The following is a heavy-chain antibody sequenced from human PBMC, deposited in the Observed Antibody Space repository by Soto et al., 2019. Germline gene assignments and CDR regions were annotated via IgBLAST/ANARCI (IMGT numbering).Heavy chain of an antibody. D-gene: IGHD3-3*01. V-gene: IGHV1-46*03. J-gene: IGHJ6*03. Sequence: ASVKVSCKASGYTFTSYYMHWVRQAPGQGLEWMGIINPSGGSTSYAQKFQGRVTMTRDTSTSTVYMELSSLRSEDTAVYYCARGFPITIFGVSSFHYYYYYMDVWGKGTTVTVSS. CDR1: GYTFTSYY. CDR3: ARGFPITIFGVSSFHYYYYYMDV. CDR2: INPSGGST.